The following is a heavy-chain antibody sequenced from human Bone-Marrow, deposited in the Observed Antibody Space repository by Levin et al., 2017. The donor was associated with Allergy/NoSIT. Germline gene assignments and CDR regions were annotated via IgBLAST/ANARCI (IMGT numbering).Heavy chain of an antibody. D-gene: IGHD2-15*01. CDR2: ISSWSDSI. V-gene: IGHV3-21*06. J-gene: IGHJ6*02. Sequence: GGSLRLSCEASGFTFSSYSISWVRQAPGKGLEWVSFISSWSDSIYYAYSVKGRFTVSRDNSKNILFLQMNSLRADDTAVYYCARDRMRDYHGMDVWGQGTTVTVSS. CDR1: GFTFSSYS. CDR3: ARDRMRDYHGMDV.